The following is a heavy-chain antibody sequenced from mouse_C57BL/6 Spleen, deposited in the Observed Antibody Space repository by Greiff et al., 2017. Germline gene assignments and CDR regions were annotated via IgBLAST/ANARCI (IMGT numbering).Heavy chain of an antibody. CDR3: ASPFYGSSPNWYFDG. CDR1: GFNIKDYY. Sequence: VQLQHSGAELVKPGASVKLSCTASGFNIKDYYMHWVKQRTEQGLEWIGRIDPEDGETKYAPKFQGKATITADTSSNTAYLQLSSLTSEDTAVYYCASPFYGSSPNWYFDGWGTGTTVTVSS. V-gene: IGHV14-2*01. J-gene: IGHJ1*03. CDR2: IDPEDGET. D-gene: IGHD1-1*01.